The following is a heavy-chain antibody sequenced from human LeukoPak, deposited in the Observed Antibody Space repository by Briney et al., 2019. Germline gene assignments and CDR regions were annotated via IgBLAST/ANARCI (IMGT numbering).Heavy chain of an antibody. D-gene: IGHD3-16*02. J-gene: IGHJ4*02. Sequence: SETLSLTCTVSGGSISSSSYYWGWIRQPPGKGLEWIGSIYYSGSTYYNPSLKSRVTISVDTSKNQFSLKLSSVTAADTAVYYCARAVRLDYVWGSYRYKFDYWGQGTLVTVSS. V-gene: IGHV4-39*07. CDR3: ARAVRLDYVWGSYRYKFDY. CDR2: IYYSGST. CDR1: GGSISSSSYY.